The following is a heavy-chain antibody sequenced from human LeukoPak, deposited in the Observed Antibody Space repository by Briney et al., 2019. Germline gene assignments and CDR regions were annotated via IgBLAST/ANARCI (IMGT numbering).Heavy chain of an antibody. Sequence: GGSLRLSCTASGFTFGDYAMSWVRQAPGKGLEWVGFIRSKAYGGTTEYAAPVKGRFTISRDDSKSIAYLQMNSLKTEDTAVYYCTRVVAGLHLSYYFDYWGQGTLVTVSS. CDR3: TRVVAGLHLSYYFDY. CDR2: IRSKAYGGTT. J-gene: IGHJ4*02. CDR1: GFTFGDYA. D-gene: IGHD6-19*01. V-gene: IGHV3-49*04.